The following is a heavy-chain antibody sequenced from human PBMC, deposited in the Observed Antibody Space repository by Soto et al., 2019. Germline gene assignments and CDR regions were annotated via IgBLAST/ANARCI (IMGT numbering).Heavy chain of an antibody. D-gene: IGHD5-12*01. J-gene: IGHJ3*02. CDR1: GYTFIHYY. CDR2: INPNGGST. CDR3: AHAASGYDLGDAFDI. V-gene: IGHV1-46*01. Sequence: ASVKVSCKASGYTFIHYYIHWVRQAPGQGLEWMAIINPNGGSTNYAQKFQGRVTVTSDTSTSTVSMELNSLGSDDTAVYFCAHAASGYDLGDAFDIWGQGTMVTVSS.